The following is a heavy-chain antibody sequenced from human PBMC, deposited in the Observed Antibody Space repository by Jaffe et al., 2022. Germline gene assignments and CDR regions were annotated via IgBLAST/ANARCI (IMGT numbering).Heavy chain of an antibody. CDR2: IYHSGST. V-gene: IGHV4-38-2*01. Sequence: QVQLQESGPGLVKPSETLSLTCAVSGYSISSGYYWGWIRQPPGKGLEWIGSIYHSGSTYYNPSLKSRVTISVDTSKNQFSLKLSSVTAADTAVYYCARLKCSGGSCYHYSVYYYYYYMDVWGKGTTVTVSS. D-gene: IGHD2-15*01. CDR3: ARLKCSGGSCYHYSVYYYYYYMDV. J-gene: IGHJ6*03. CDR1: GYSISSGYY.